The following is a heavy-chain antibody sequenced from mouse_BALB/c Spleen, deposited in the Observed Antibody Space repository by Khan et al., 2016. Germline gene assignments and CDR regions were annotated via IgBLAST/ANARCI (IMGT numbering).Heavy chain of an antibody. D-gene: IGHD1-1*01. CDR2: INTNTGEP. V-gene: IGHV9-3*02. CDR1: GYTFTNYG. Sequence: QIQLVQSGPELKKPGETVKISCKASGYTFTNYGMNWVKQAPGKGLKWMGWINTNTGEPTYAEEFKGRFAFSLEPSASTAYLQINNLKNEDTARYYCAKDYYGSNWFAYWGQGTLVTVSA. CDR3: AKDYYGSNWFAY. J-gene: IGHJ3*01.